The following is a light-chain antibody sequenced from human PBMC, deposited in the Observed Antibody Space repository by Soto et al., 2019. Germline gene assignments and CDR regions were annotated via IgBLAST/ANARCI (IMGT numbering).Light chain of an antibody. V-gene: IGKV1-39*01. Sequence: DIQMTQSPSSLSASVGDRVTITCRASQSISSYLNWYQQKPGKAPKLLIYAASSLQSGVPSRFSGSGSGTDFTLTISSLQPEDFATYYCQQSDSTPLTFGGATK. CDR3: QQSDSTPLT. CDR2: AAS. CDR1: QSISSY. J-gene: IGKJ4*01.